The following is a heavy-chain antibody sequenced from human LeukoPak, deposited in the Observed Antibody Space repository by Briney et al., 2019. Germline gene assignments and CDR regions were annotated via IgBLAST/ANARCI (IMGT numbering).Heavy chain of an antibody. CDR1: GFTFSSYG. CDR2: IWYDGTNR. J-gene: IGHJ4*02. D-gene: IGHD4-23*01. CDR3: ARGGYGGTSHYFDY. V-gene: IGHV3-33*08. Sequence: QPGGSLRLSCAASGFTFSSYGMHWVRQAPGKGLEWVAVIWYDGTNRYYADSVKGRFTISRDNSKNTLYLQMNSLRAEDTAVYYCARGGYGGTSHYFDYWGQGTLVTVSS.